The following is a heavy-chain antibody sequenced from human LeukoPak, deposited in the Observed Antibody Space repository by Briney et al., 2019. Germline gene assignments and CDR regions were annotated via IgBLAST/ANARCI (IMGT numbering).Heavy chain of an antibody. D-gene: IGHD6-6*01. V-gene: IGHV3-66*01. CDR1: GFTVSNNY. J-gene: IGHJ4*02. CDR2: IYSGGAT. Sequence: GRSLRLSYAASGFTVSNNYMRWVRQAPGKGLEWVSLIYSGGATFYADAVKRRFTISRDGSKNTLYLQMNSLRAEDTAVYYCARDPPAVAANTYGWGQGTLVTVSS. CDR3: ARDPPAVAANTYG.